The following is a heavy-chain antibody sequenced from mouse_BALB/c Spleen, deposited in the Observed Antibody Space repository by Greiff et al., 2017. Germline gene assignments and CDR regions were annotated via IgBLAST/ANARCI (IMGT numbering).Heavy chain of an antibody. CDR2: IWRGGST. Sequence: VKLQESGPSLVQPSQSLSITCTVSGFSLTSYGVHWVRQSPGKGLEWLGVIWRGGSTDYNAAFMSRLSITKDNSKSQVFFKMNSLQADDTAIYYCAKRDYRYPYAMDYWGQGTSVTVSS. J-gene: IGHJ4*01. CDR1: GFSLTSYG. CDR3: AKRDYRYPYAMDY. V-gene: IGHV2-5-1*01. D-gene: IGHD2-14*01.